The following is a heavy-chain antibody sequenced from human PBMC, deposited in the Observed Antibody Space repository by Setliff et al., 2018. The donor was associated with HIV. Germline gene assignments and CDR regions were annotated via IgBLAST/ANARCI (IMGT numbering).Heavy chain of an antibody. D-gene: IGHD5-12*01. CDR1: GGSFSDYY. V-gene: IGHV4-34*01. J-gene: IGHJ4*02. CDR2: IDHRGRT. Sequence: SETLSLTCAVYGGSFSDYYWNWIRQTPGKGLEWLGEIDHRGRTNYNPSLKNRVTISRDTSKNQFSLKLSSVTAADTAVYYCATGQMATRHWGQGTLVTVSS. CDR3: ATGQMATRH.